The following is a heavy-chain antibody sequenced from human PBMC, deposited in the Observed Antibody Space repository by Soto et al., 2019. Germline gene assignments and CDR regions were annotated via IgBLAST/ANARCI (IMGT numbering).Heavy chain of an antibody. Sequence: PSETLSLTCTVSGVSITSHYWSWVRQAPGKGLEWVSVIYSGGGTYYADSVKGRFTISRDNSKNTLYLQMNSLRAEDTAVYYCARDLVGATTEYFQHWGQGTLVTVSS. V-gene: IGHV3-66*01. D-gene: IGHD1-26*01. J-gene: IGHJ1*01. CDR3: ARDLVGATTEYFQH. CDR2: IYSGGGT. CDR1: GVSITSHY.